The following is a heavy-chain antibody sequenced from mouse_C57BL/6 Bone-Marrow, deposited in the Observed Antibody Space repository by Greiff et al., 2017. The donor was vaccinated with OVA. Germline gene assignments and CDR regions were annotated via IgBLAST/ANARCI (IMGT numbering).Heavy chain of an antibody. Sequence: EVQLQQSGPGLVKPSQSLSLTCSVTGYSITSGYYWNWIRQFPGNKLEWMGYISYDGSNNYNPSLKNRISITRDTSKNQFFLKLNSVTTEDTATYYCARRGQLLRYFDYWGQGTTLTVSS. CDR3: ARRGQLLRYFDY. CDR2: ISYDGSN. J-gene: IGHJ2*01. D-gene: IGHD1-1*01. V-gene: IGHV3-6*01. CDR1: GYSITSGYY.